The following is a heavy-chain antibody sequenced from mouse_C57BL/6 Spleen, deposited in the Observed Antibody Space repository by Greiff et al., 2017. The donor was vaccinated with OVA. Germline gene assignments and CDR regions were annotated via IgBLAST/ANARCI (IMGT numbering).Heavy chain of an antibody. CDR2: IYPRSGNT. Sequence: QVQLKESGAELARPGASVKLSCNASGYTFTSYGISWVKQRPGQGLEWIGEIYPRSGNTYYNEKFKGKATLTADKSSSTAYMELRSLTSEDSAVYFCARLPYYYGSSWGQGTTLTVSS. D-gene: IGHD1-1*01. CDR3: ARLPYYYGSS. V-gene: IGHV1-81*01. CDR1: GYTFTSYG. J-gene: IGHJ2*01.